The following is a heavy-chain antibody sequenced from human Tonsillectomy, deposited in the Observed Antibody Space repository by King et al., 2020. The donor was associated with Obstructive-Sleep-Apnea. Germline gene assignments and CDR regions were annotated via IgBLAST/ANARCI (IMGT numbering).Heavy chain of an antibody. V-gene: IGHV1-69*12. CDR1: GGTFSSYA. Sequence: QLVQSGAEVKKPGASVKVSCKASGGTFSSYAISWVRQAPGQGLEWMGGIIPIFGTANVAQKLQGRVTITADESTSTAYMELSSLRSEDTAVYYCARAPANTGITLFQHWGQGTLVTVSS. J-gene: IGHJ1*01. D-gene: IGHD3-10*01. CDR3: ARAPANTGITLFQH. CDR2: IIPIFGTA.